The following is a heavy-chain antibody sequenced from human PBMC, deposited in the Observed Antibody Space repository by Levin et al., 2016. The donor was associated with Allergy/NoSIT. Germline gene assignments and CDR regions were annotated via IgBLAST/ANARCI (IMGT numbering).Heavy chain of an antibody. CDR2: INHSGST. V-gene: IGHV4-34*01. J-gene: IGHJ6*02. D-gene: IGHD6-13*01. CDR3: ARGRYSSSWASGMDV. Sequence: WIRQPPGKGLEWIGEINHSGSTNYNPSLKSRVTISVDTSKNQFSLKLSSVTAADTAVYYCARGRYSSSWASGMDVWGQGTTVTVSS.